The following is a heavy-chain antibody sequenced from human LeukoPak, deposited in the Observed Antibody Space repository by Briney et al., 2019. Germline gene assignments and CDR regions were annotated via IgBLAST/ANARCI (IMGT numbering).Heavy chain of an antibody. CDR1: GFTFSSYG. V-gene: IGHV3-30*02. D-gene: IGHD6-6*01. CDR3: ANDRPYSSSSVFDY. CDR2: IRYDGSNK. Sequence: GGSLRLSCAASGFTFSSYGMHWVRQAPGKGLEWVAFIRYDGSNKYYADSVKGRFTISRDNSKNTLYLQMNSLRAEDTAVYYCANDRPYSSSSVFDYWGQGTLVTVSS. J-gene: IGHJ4*02.